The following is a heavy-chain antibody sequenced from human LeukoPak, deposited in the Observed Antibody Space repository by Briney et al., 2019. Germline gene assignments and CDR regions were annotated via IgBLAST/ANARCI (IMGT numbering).Heavy chain of an antibody. J-gene: IGHJ6*03. CDR3: ARLSTGYSSSWFSRRIEYYYYMDV. V-gene: IGHV4-4*07. D-gene: IGHD6-13*01. Sequence: SETLSLTCTVSGGSISSYYWSWIRQPAGKGLEWIGRIYTSGSTNYNPSLKSRVTISVDTSKNQFSLKLSSVTAADTAVYYCARLSTGYSSSWFSRRIEYYYYMDVWGKGTTVTISS. CDR1: GGSISSYY. CDR2: IYTSGST.